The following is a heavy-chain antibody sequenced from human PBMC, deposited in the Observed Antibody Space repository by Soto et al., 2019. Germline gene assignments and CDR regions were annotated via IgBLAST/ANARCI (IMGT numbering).Heavy chain of an antibody. CDR2: ISSSSSYI. Sequence: GGSLRLSCAASGFTFSSYSMNWVRQAPGKGLEWVSSISSSSSYIYYADSVKGRFTISRDNAKNSLYLQMNSLRAEDTAVYYCARDSPGIQLWSTHYYCYGMDVWGQGTTVTVSS. J-gene: IGHJ6*02. D-gene: IGHD5-18*01. V-gene: IGHV3-21*01. CDR3: ARDSPGIQLWSTHYYCYGMDV. CDR1: GFTFSSYS.